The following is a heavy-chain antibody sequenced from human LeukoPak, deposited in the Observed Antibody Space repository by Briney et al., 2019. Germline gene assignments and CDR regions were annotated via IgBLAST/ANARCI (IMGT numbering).Heavy chain of an antibody. CDR3: ARHGYSSGWSPTGDAFDI. Sequence: ASVKVSCKASGYTFTSYGISWVRQAPGQGLEWMGWISAYNGNTNYAQKLQGRVTMTTDTSTSTAYMELRSLRSDDTAVYYCARHGYSSGWSPTGDAFDIWGQGTMVTVSS. V-gene: IGHV1-18*01. D-gene: IGHD6-19*01. CDR2: ISAYNGNT. CDR1: GYTFTSYG. J-gene: IGHJ3*02.